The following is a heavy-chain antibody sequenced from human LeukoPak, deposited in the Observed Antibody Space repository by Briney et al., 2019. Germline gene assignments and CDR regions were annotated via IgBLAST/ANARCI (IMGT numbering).Heavy chain of an antibody. CDR1: GGSFSGYY. CDR2: INPSGRT. D-gene: IGHD2-2*01. V-gene: IGHV4-34*01. J-gene: IGHJ4*02. CDR3: ARVPSGVVEPPTRGDYFDF. Sequence: SETPSLTCAVYGGSFSGYYRSWIRQPPGKGLEWIGEINPSGRTNYNPSLKSRVTISVDTSKNQFSLKWSSVTAADTAVYYCARVPSGVVEPPTRGDYFDFWGQGTLVTVPS.